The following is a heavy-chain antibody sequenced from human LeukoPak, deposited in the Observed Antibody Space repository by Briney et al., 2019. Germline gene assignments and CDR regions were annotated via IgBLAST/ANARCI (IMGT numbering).Heavy chain of an antibody. CDR2: IYSGGRA. Sequence: GGSLRLSCAASGFTFSSYSMNWVRQAPGKGLEWVSVIYSGGRAYYADSVKGRFTISRVNSKNTVFLQMDSLRAEDAAVYFCARAPFRGYSTGWYRFFDSWGQGTLVTVSS. J-gene: IGHJ4*02. CDR1: GFTFSSYS. V-gene: IGHV3-66*01. D-gene: IGHD6-19*01. CDR3: ARAPFRGYSTGWYRFFDS.